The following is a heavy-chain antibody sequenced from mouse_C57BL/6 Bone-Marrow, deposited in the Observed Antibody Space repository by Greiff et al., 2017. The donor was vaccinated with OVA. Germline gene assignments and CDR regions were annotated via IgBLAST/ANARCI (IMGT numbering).Heavy chain of an antibody. J-gene: IGHJ1*03. D-gene: IGHD1-1*01. CDR3: ARWDYYYGSSYEDWYFDV. Sequence: VQLQQSGAELVKPGASVKISCKASGYAFSSYWMNWVKQRPGKGLEWIGQIYPGDGDTNYNGKFKGKATLTADKSSSTAYMQLSSLTSEDSAVYFCARWDYYYGSSYEDWYFDVWGTGTTVTVSS. CDR2: IYPGDGDT. V-gene: IGHV1-80*01. CDR1: GYAFSSYW.